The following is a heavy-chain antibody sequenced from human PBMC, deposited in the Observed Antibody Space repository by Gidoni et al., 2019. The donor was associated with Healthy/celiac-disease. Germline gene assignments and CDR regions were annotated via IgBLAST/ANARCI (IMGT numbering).Heavy chain of an antibody. J-gene: IGHJ5*02. Sequence: QVHLQDSGPGLVKPSETLSLTCTVSAGPITSSYWSWIRQPPGKGLEWIGYIYYSGSTNYNPSLKSRVTISVDTSKNQFSLKLSSVTAADTAVYYCARDAHPPVVPAAPGWFDPWGQGTLVTVSS. CDR1: AGPITSSY. CDR3: ARDAHPPVVPAAPGWFDP. V-gene: IGHV4-59*01. CDR2: IYYSGST. D-gene: IGHD2-2*01.